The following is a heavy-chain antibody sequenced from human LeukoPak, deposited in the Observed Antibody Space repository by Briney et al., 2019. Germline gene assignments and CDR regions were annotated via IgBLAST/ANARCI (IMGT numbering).Heavy chain of an antibody. CDR1: GVSLSTSGGG. D-gene: IGHD5-24*01. CDR3: AHLDRVGYNWVYYFDY. CDR2: LHSNDDK. V-gene: IGHV2-5*01. J-gene: IGHJ4*02. Sequence: SGPTLAKPTQTLTLTCAFSGVSLSTSGGGVGWIRQPPGKALERLALLHSNDDKRYSPSLQSRLTITKDTLKTQGALPMTNMDPVDTATYYCAHLDRVGYNWVYYFDYWGQGTLVTVSS.